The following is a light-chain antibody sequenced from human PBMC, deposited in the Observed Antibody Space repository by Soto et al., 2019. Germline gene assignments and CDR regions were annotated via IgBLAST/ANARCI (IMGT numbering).Light chain of an antibody. CDR2: DVS. CDR3: QQFKVYPIT. J-gene: IGKJ5*01. Sequence: AIQLTQSPSSLSASVGDRVTITCRASQDIRGALAWYQQKPGKAPKLLIYDVSSLESGVPSRFSGSGSGTDFTFTISRLQHEDFATYYCQQFKVYPITFGQGTRLEIK. CDR1: QDIRGA. V-gene: IGKV1-13*02.